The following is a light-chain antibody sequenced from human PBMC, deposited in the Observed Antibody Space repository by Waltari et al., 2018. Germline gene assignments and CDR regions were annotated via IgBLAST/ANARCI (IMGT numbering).Light chain of an antibody. J-gene: IGKJ1*01. Sequence: DIQMTQSPSSLSASVGDRVTITCRASQSISSHLNWYQQKPGKAPKLLIYAASSLQSGVPSRFSGSGSGTDFTLTISSLQPEDFATYYCQQSYSTPHVTFGQGTKVEIK. CDR1: QSISSH. CDR3: QQSYSTPHVT. V-gene: IGKV1-39*01. CDR2: AAS.